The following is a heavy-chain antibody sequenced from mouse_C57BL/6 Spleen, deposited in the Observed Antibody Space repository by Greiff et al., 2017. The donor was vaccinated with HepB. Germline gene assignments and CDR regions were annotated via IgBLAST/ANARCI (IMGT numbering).Heavy chain of an antibody. V-gene: IGHV1-81*01. CDR2: IYPRSGNT. D-gene: IGHD1-1*01. CDR1: GYTFTSYG. J-gene: IGHJ2*01. Sequence: QVQLKQSGAELARPGASVKLSCKASGYTFTSYGISWVKQRTGQGLEWIGEIYPRSGNTYYNEKFKGKATLTADKSSSTAYMELRSLTSEDSAVYFCARRDYYGSSLYYFDYWGQGTTLTVSS. CDR3: ARRDYYGSSLYYFDY.